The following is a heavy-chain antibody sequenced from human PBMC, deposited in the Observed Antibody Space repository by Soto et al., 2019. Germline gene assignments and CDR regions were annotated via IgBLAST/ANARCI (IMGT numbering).Heavy chain of an antibody. J-gene: IGHJ4*02. CDR1: GFTFSSYA. CDR3: AKDSRLGYCTNGVCYPDY. D-gene: IGHD2-8*01. CDR2: ISGSGGSP. V-gene: IGHV3-23*01. Sequence: EVQLLESGGGLVQHGGSLRLSCAASGFTFSSYAMSWVRQAPGKGLEWVSAISGSGGSPYYADSVKGRFTISRDNSKNTLYLQMNSLRAEDTAVYNCAKDSRLGYCTNGVCYPDYWGQGTLVTVSS.